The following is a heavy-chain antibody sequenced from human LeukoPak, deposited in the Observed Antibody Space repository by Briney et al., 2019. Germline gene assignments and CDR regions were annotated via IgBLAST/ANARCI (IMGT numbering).Heavy chain of an antibody. Sequence: GGSLRLSCAASGFTFSSYWMHWVRQSPGKGLVWVSGINSDGSSTSYADSVKGRFTISRDNAKNTVYLQTNSLRAEDTAVYHCATSRTFDYWGQGTLVTVSS. CDR2: INSDGSST. V-gene: IGHV3-74*01. CDR1: GFTFSSYW. CDR3: ATSRTFDY. J-gene: IGHJ4*02.